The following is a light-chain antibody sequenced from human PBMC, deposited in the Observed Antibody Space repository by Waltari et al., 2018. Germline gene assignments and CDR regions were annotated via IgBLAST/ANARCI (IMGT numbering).Light chain of an antibody. CDR1: SSDVGTNNR. CDR3: CFYTSRFYV. J-gene: IGLJ1*01. Sequence: QSALTQPPSVSGTPGQSVTISCTGTSSDVGTNNRLPWYQQSPGSAPKLLVYAVTNRPSGVPDCVSGTEPGNTAALTSSGLQAEDEADYYCCFYTSRFYVFEPETKVTVL. CDR2: AVT. V-gene: IGLV2-18*01.